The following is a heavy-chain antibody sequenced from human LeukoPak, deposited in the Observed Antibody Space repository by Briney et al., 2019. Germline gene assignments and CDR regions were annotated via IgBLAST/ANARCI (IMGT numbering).Heavy chain of an antibody. J-gene: IGHJ5*02. CDR1: GLTFSNYW. CDR3: IRARTRYGDYGSVWFDP. V-gene: IGHV3-74*01. Sequence: GSLRLSCAASGLTFSNYWMHWVRQASGKGLVGVSRINSDGSSTRYADSVKGRFTISRDNAKNTLFLQMNNLTAEDTAVYYCIRARTRYGDYGSVWFDPWGQGTLVTVSS. CDR2: INSDGSST. D-gene: IGHD4-17*01.